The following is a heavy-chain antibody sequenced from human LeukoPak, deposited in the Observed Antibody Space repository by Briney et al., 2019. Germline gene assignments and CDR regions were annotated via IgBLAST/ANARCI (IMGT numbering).Heavy chain of an antibody. CDR2: IIPIFGTA. CDR3: ARVGEVVVAATRDYYYYYYMDV. J-gene: IGHJ6*03. Sequence: SVKVSCKASGGTFSTSAISWVRQAPGQGLEWMGGIIPIFGTANYAQKFQGRVTITADESTSTAYMELSSLRSEDTAVYYCARVGEVVVAATRDYYYYYYMDVWGKGTTVTVSS. V-gene: IGHV1-69*13. D-gene: IGHD2-15*01. CDR1: GGTFSTSA.